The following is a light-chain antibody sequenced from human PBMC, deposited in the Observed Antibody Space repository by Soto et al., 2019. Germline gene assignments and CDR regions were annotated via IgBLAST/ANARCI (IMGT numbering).Light chain of an antibody. CDR2: KAS. Sequence: DIQMTQSPSTLSGSVGDRVTITCRASQTLSSWLAWYQQQPGKAPKLLIYKASTSKSGVPSRFSASGSGTEFTLTISSLQPDDFATYYCQHYNSYSEAFGQGTKVDIK. V-gene: IGKV1-5*03. J-gene: IGKJ1*01. CDR3: QHYNSYSEA. CDR1: QTLSSW.